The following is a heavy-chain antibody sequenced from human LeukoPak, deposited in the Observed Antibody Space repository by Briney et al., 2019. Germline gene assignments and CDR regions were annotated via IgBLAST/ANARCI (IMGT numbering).Heavy chain of an antibody. CDR1: GFTFSSYA. CDR2: ISGSGGST. Sequence: GGSLRLSCAASGFTFSSYAMSWVRQAPGKGLEWVSAISGSGGSTYYADSVKGRFTISTDNSKNTLYLQMNSLRAEDTAVYYCAKFGGYCSSTSCYRRDFDYWGQGTLVTVSS. CDR3: AKFGGYCSSTSCYRRDFDY. J-gene: IGHJ4*02. D-gene: IGHD2-2*02. V-gene: IGHV3-23*01.